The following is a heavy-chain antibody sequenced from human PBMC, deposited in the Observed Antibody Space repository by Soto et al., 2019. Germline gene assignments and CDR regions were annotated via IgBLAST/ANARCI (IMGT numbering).Heavy chain of an antibody. Sequence: PGGSLRLSCAASGFSFRSYAMHWVRQTPGKGLEWVAVISYDGSDKNYTDSVKGRFTISRDNVKNTLYLQMNSLRVEDTAVYHSEKDSPSAPFDHGGQGILVTVSS. J-gene: IGHJ4*02. CDR3: EKDSPSAPFDH. CDR1: GFSFRSYA. CDR2: ISYDGSDK. V-gene: IGHV3-30*18.